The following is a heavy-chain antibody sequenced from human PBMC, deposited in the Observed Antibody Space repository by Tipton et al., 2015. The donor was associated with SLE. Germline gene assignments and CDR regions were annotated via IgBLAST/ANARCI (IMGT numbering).Heavy chain of an antibody. J-gene: IGHJ4*02. CDR3: AKGKAVAGLRGYLDH. D-gene: IGHD6-19*01. V-gene: IGHV3-43*01. CDR1: GFTFEDYT. CDR2: ITWDGGTT. Sequence: SLRLSCAASGFTFEDYTMHWVRQAPGKGLEWVSVITWDGGTTYYADSVKGRFTTSRDNSKNSLYLQMNSLGREDTALYYCAKGKAVAGLRGYLDHWGQGTRVTVSS.